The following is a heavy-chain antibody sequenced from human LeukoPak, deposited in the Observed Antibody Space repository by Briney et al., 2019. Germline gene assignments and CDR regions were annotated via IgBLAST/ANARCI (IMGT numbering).Heavy chain of an antibody. CDR2: INPNSGGT. J-gene: IGHJ4*02. CDR3: ARGVYYDTASDY. D-gene: IGHD3-22*01. CDR1: GYTFTGYY. V-gene: IGHV1-2*02. Sequence: ASVKVSCKASGYTFTGYYMHWVRQAPGQGLEWMGWINPNSGGTNYAQKFQGRVTMTRDTSISTAYMELSRMRSDDTAVYYCARGVYYDTASDYWGQGTLVTVSS.